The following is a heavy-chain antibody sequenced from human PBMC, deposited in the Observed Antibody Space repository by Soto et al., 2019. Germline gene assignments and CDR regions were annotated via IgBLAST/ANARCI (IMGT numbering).Heavy chain of an antibody. CDR3: TRGHDYVWGSYRSWFETFDY. V-gene: IGHV3-49*03. J-gene: IGHJ4*02. D-gene: IGHD3-16*02. Sequence: GGSLRLSCTASGFTFGDYAMSWFRQAPGKGLEWVGFIRSKAYGGTTEYAASVKGRFTISRDDSKSIAYLQMNSLKTEDTAVYYCTRGHDYVWGSYRSWFETFDYWGQGTLVTVSS. CDR1: GFTFGDYA. CDR2: IRSKAYGGTT.